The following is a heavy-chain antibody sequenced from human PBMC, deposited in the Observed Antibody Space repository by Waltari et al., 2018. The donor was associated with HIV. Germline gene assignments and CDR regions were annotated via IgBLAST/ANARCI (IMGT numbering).Heavy chain of an antibody. Sequence: EVQLVQSGAEVKKPGESLKIPCKGSGYNFTTYWSGWVRPMPGKGLEWMGIIYPVDSDTRYRPAFRGQVTISADKSMSTAYLQWSSLQASDTAIYYCARLGYCSSARCPSGYYYSYGMGVWGQGTTVTVSS. CDR1: GYNFTTYW. D-gene: IGHD2-2*01. J-gene: IGHJ6*02. V-gene: IGHV5-51*01. CDR2: IYPVDSDT. CDR3: ARLGYCSSARCPSGYYYSYGMGV.